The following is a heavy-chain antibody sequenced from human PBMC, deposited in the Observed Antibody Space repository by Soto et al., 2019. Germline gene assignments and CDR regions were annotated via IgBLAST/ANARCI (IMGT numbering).Heavy chain of an antibody. CDR2: INPSGGST. D-gene: IGHD2-21*02. V-gene: IGHV1-46*01. CDR1: GYTFTSYY. J-gene: IGHJ3*02. CDR3: ASEGGYVVVTADDAFDI. Sequence: GASVKVSCKASGYTFTSYYLHWVRQAPGQGLEWMGIINPSGGSTSYAQKFQGRVTITRDTSASTAYMELSSLRSEDTAVYYCASEGGYVVVTADDAFDIWG.